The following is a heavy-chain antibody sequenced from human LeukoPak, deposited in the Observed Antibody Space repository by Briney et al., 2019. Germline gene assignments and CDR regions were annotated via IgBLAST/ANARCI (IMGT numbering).Heavy chain of an antibody. Sequence: KSSETLSLTCTVSGGSISSSSYYWGWIRQPPGKGLEWIGSIYYSGSTYYNPSLKRRVTISVDTSKNQFSLKLSPVTAADTAVYYCASRSADYYYYYMDVWGKGTTVTVSS. V-gene: IGHV4-39*01. D-gene: IGHD2-2*01. J-gene: IGHJ6*03. CDR1: GGSISSSSYY. CDR3: ASRSADYYYYYMDV. CDR2: IYYSGST.